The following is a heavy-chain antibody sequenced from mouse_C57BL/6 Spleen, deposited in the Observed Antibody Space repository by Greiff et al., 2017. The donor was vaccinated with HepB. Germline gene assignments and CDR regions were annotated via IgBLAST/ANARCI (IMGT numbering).Heavy chain of an antibody. Sequence: VQLQQSGAELVKPGASVKLSCKASGYTFTSYWMHWVKQRPGQGLEWIGMIHPNSGSTNYNEKFKSKATLTVDKSSSTAYMQLSSLTSEDSAVYYCARFHALNYFDYWGQGTTLTVSS. CDR1: GYTFTSYW. V-gene: IGHV1-64*01. CDR2: IHPNSGST. D-gene: IGHD1-2*01. CDR3: ARFHALNYFDY. J-gene: IGHJ2*01.